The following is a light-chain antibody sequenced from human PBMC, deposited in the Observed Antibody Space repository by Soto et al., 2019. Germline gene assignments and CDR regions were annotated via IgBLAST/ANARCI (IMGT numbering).Light chain of an antibody. CDR1: QSVSSN. J-gene: IGKJ4*01. CDR2: DAS. CDR3: QQYNNWPLT. Sequence: EIVMTQSPATLSVSPGERATLSCRASQSVSSNLAWYQQKPGQTPRLLIYDASSRATGIPAMFSGSGSGTEFTLTISSLQSEYFAVYYCQQYNNWPLTFGGGTNVEIK. V-gene: IGKV3-15*01.